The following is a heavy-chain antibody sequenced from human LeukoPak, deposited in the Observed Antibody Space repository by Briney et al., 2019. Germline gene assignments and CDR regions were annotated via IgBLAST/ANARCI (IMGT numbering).Heavy chain of an antibody. CDR1: GFTFSSYA. CDR3: AKDARPDQYGDYVVA. D-gene: IGHD4-17*01. CDR2: ITGSGSST. Sequence: GGSLRLSCAASGFTFSSYALSWVRQAPGKGLEWVSAITGSGSSTYYADSVKGRFTISRDNSRNTLYLQMNSLRADDTAVYYCAKDARPDQYGDYVVAWGQGTLVTVSS. V-gene: IGHV3-23*01. J-gene: IGHJ5*02.